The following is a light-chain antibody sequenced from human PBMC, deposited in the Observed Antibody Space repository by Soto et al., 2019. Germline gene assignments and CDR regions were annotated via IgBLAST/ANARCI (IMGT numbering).Light chain of an antibody. J-gene: IGLJ2*01. CDR2: EVI. CDR1: SSDVGGYNY. Sequence: QSVLTQPASVSGSPGQSITISCTGTSSDVGGYNYVSWYQHHPGKAPKLLIYEVISRPSGISDRFSGSKSGNTASLTISDLQAEDEADYSCSSYTSSSSLVFGGGTKVTVL. V-gene: IGLV2-14*01. CDR3: SSYTSSSSLV.